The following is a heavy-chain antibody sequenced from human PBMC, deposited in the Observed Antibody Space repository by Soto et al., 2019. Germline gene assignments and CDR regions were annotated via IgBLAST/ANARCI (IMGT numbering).Heavy chain of an antibody. V-gene: IGHV3-21*01. CDR1: GFTFSSYS. CDR3: AREGESSSWYTSYDY. J-gene: IGHJ4*02. CDR2: ISSSSSYI. Sequence: EVQLVESGGGLVKPGGSLRLSCAASGFTFSSYSMNWVRQAPGKGLEWVSSISSSSSYIYYADSVKGRFTISRDNAKNSLYLQMNSLRAEDTAVYYCAREGESSSWYTSYDYWGQGTLVTVSS. D-gene: IGHD6-13*01.